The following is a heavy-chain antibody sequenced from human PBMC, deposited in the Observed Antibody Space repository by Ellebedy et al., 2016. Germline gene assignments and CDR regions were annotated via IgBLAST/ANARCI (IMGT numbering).Heavy chain of an antibody. CDR1: GGSFSGYY. CDR3: ARVTTMVRGVIITFFDC. D-gene: IGHD3-10*01. J-gene: IGHJ4*02. V-gene: IGHV4-34*01. CDR2: INHSGST. Sequence: SETLSLTCAVYGGSFSGYYWSWIRQPPGKGLEWIGEINHSGSTNYNPSLKSRVTISEDTSKNQFSLNLSSVTAADTAVYYCARVTTMVRGVIITFFDCWGQGTLVTVSS.